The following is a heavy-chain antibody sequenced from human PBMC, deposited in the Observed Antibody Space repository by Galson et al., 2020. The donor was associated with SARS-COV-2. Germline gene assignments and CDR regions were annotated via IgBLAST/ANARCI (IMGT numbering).Heavy chain of an antibody. CDR2: ISWNSGRT. J-gene: IGHJ5*02. V-gene: IGHV3-9*01. CDR1: GFTFDDYA. CDR3: TKGLDSTGYNWSGP. D-gene: IGHD3-22*01. Sequence: GGSLRLSCAASGFTFDDYAMHWVRQAPGKGLEWVSGISWNSGRTGYEDPVKGRFTISRDNAKNSLYLQMNSLRVEDTALYYCTKGLDSTGYNWSGPWGQGTLVTVSS.